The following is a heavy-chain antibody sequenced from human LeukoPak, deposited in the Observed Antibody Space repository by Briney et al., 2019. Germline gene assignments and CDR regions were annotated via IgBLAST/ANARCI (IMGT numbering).Heavy chain of an antibody. CDR1: GFTFSDYA. CDR3: AKGGPQFFDY. CDR2: ISGSGGST. J-gene: IGHJ4*02. Sequence: GGPLRLSCAVSGFTFSDYAMSWVRQAPGKGLEWVSTISGSGGSTYSADSVKGRFTISRDNSRNTLYLQMNSLRAEDTAIYYCAKGGPQFFDYWGQGTLVTVSS. V-gene: IGHV3-23*01. D-gene: IGHD5-24*01.